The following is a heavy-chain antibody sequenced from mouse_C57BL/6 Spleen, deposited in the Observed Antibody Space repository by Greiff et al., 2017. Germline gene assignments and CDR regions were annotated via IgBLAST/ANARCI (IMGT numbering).Heavy chain of an antibody. CDR1: GFTFSSYG. V-gene: IGHV5-6*01. J-gene: IGHJ3*01. CDR3: ARHGSYSNLAY. D-gene: IGHD2-5*01. Sequence: VQLKGSGGDLVKPGGSLKLSCAASGFTFSSYGMSWVRQTPDKRLEWVATISSGGSYTYYPDSVKGRFTISRDNAKNTLYLQMSSLKSEDTAMYYCARHGSYSNLAYWGQGTLVTVSA. CDR2: ISSGGSYT.